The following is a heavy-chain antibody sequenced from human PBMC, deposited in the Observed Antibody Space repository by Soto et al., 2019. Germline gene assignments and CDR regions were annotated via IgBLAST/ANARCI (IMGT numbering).Heavy chain of an antibody. CDR3: ARDFYCSSTSCYLSDAFDI. CDR1: GFTFSSYS. D-gene: IGHD2-2*01. J-gene: IGHJ3*02. V-gene: IGHV3-48*01. Sequence: PGGSQRLSCAASGFTFSSYSMNWVRQAPGKGLEWVSYISSSSSTIYYADSVKGRFTISRDNAKNSLYLQMNSLRAEDTAVYYFARDFYCSSTSCYLSDAFDIWGQGTMVTVSS. CDR2: ISSSSSTI.